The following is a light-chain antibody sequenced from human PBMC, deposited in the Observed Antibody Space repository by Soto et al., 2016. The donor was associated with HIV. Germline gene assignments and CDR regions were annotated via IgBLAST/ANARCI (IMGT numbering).Light chain of an antibody. Sequence: SYELTQPSSVSVSPGQIVRITCSGDVLAKKYARWFQQKPGQAPMLVIYKDSERPSGIPERFSGSSSGTTVTLTISGAQVEDEADYYCYSAADNNWVFGGGTKLTVL. CDR3: YSAADNNWV. CDR2: KDS. J-gene: IGLJ3*02. CDR1: VLAKKY. V-gene: IGLV3-27*01.